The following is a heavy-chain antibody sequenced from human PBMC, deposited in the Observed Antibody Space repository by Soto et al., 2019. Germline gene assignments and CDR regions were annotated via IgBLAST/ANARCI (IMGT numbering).Heavy chain of an antibody. D-gene: IGHD6-13*01. CDR2: ISYDGGNT. Sequence: QVQLVESGGDVVQPGTSLRLSCAASGFTFSRYGAHWVRQAPGKGLEWVAIISYDGGNTYYADSVKGRFTISRDDSESTLFLDMNSLRPEDTAMYYCARAFGSSWYRGFDYWGQGTLVTVSS. CDR1: GFTFSRYG. V-gene: IGHV3-30-3*01. J-gene: IGHJ4*02. CDR3: ARAFGSSWYRGFDY.